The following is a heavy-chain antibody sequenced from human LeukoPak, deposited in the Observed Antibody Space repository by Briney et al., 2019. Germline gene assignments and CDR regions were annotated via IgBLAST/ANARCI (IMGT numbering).Heavy chain of an antibody. CDR1: GFTFSSYSMN. V-gene: IGHV4-39*01. J-gene: IGHJ4*02. D-gene: IGHD3-10*01. CDR2: IYYSGST. CDR3: ARHGTSYYYFDY. Sequence: GSLRLSCAASGFTFSSYSMNWVRQPPGKGLEWIGSIYYSGSTYYNPSLKSRVTISVDTSKNQFSLKLSSVTAADTAVYYCARHGTSYYYFDYWGQGTLVTVSS.